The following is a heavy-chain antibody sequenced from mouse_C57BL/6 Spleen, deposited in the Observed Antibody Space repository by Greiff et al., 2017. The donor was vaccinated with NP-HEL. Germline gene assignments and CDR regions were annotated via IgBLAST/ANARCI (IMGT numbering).Heavy chain of an antibody. D-gene: IGHD2-4*01. CDR1: GYTFTDYY. Sequence: VQLQQSGPVLVKPGASVKMSCKASGYTFTDYYMNWVKQSHGKSLEWIGVINPYNGGTSYNQKFKGKATLTVDKSSSTAYMELNSLTSEDSAVYYCARVYYDYDKVFAYWGQGTLVTVSA. V-gene: IGHV1-19*01. J-gene: IGHJ3*01. CDR2: INPYNGGT. CDR3: ARVYYDYDKVFAY.